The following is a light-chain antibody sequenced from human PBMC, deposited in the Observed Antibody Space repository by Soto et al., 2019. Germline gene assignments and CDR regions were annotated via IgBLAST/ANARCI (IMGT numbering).Light chain of an antibody. J-gene: IGKJ1*01. V-gene: IGKV1-39*01. Sequence: DIQMTQSPSSLSASVGDRVTITCRASQSISRHLNWYQQKPGKAPKFLIYAASSLQSGVPSRSSGSGSGTDFTLTISSLQPEDFATYYCQQSYSTPVTFGQGTKVDIK. CDR2: AAS. CDR1: QSISRH. CDR3: QQSYSTPVT.